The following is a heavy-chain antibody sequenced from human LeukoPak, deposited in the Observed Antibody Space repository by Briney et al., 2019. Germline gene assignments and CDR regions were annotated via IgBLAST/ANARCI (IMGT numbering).Heavy chain of an antibody. Sequence: SETLSLTGTVSGGSISGYYWSWIRQPPGKGPEWIGYIYYSGSTNYNPSLKSRVTISVDTSKNQFSLKMNSVTAADTAVYYCARLASSGWSHCDYWGQGTLVTVSS. CDR1: GGSISGYY. D-gene: IGHD6-19*01. CDR2: IYYSGST. J-gene: IGHJ4*02. CDR3: ARLASSGWSHCDY. V-gene: IGHV4-59*08.